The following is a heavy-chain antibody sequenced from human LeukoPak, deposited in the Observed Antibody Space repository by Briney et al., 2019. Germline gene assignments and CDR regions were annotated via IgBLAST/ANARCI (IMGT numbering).Heavy chain of an antibody. CDR3: ARDKAVAGMGYNWFDP. J-gene: IGHJ5*02. CDR1: GYTFTGCY. CDR2: INPNSGGT. D-gene: IGHD6-19*01. Sequence: ASVKVSCKASGYTFTGCYMHWVRQAPGQGLEWMGWINPNSGGTNYAQKFQGWVTMTRDTSISTAYMELSRLRSDDTAVYYCARDKAVAGMGYNWFDPWGQGTLVTVSS. V-gene: IGHV1-2*04.